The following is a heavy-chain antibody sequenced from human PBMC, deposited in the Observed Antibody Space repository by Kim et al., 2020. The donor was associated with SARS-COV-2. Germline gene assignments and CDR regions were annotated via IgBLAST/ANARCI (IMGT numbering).Heavy chain of an antibody. CDR1: GFTFGDYA. CDR3: AKGGRLRQFSLNYYDSSGYADY. D-gene: IGHD3-22*01. Sequence: GGSLRLSCAASGFTFGDYAMHWVRQAPGKGLEWVSGISWNSGSIGYADSVKGRFTISRDNAKNSLYLQMNSLRAEDTALYYCAKGGRLRQFSLNYYDSSGYADYWGQGTLVTVSS. J-gene: IGHJ4*02. V-gene: IGHV3-9*01. CDR2: ISWNSGSI.